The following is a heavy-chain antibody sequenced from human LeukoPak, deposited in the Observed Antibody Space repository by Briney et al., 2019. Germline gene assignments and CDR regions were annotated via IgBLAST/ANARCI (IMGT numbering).Heavy chain of an antibody. J-gene: IGHJ4*02. V-gene: IGHV3-23*01. CDR1: GFTFSSFA. Sequence: GGLRLSCAASGFTFSSFAMSWVRQAPGKGLEWVSTISASGSSTYYADSVKGRFTISRDNSKITLYLQMNSLGAEDTAVYYCATQKSRSGGSCYDYWGQGTLVTVSS. CDR2: ISASGSST. CDR3: ATQKSRSGGSCYDY. D-gene: IGHD2-15*01.